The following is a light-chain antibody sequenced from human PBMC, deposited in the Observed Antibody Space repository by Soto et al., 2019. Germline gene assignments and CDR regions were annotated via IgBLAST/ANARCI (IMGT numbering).Light chain of an antibody. CDR3: SSLTATTAFVL. Sequence: QSALAQPASVSGSLGQSISISCTGTNSDIGAYDFVSWYQQHPGKAPKLMIFDVSDRPSGISNRFSGSKSGNTASLSISGLQAEDEAVYYCSSLTATTAFVLFGGGTQLTVL. CDR2: DVS. J-gene: IGLJ2*01. V-gene: IGLV2-14*03. CDR1: NSDIGAYDF.